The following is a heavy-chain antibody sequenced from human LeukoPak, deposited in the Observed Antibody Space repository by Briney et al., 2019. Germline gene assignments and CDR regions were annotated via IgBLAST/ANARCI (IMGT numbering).Heavy chain of an antibody. D-gene: IGHD3-9*01. CDR2: ISSSSSYT. CDR3: ARSYYDILTGYYPHFDY. CDR1: GFTFSDYY. Sequence: GGSLRLSCAASGFTFSDYYMSWIRQAPGKGLEWVSYISSSSSYTNYADSVKGRFTISRDNAKNSLYLQMNSLRAEDTAVYYCARSYYDILTGYYPHFDYWGQGTLVTVSS. V-gene: IGHV3-11*06. J-gene: IGHJ4*02.